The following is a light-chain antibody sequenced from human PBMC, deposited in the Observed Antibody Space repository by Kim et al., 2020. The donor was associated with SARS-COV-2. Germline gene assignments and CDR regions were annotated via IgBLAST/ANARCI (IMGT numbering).Light chain of an antibody. Sequence: GRSLTISYAETSTDVGGYNYVSWYQQHPGKAPKLMIYDVSNRPSGVSNRFSGSKSGNTASLTISGLQAEDEADYYCSSYTSSSSYVFGTGTKVTVL. V-gene: IGLV2-14*03. CDR2: DVS. CDR1: STDVGGYNY. J-gene: IGLJ1*01. CDR3: SSYTSSSSYV.